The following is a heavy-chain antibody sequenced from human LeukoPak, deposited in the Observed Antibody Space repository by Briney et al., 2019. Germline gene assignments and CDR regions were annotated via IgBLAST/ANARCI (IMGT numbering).Heavy chain of an antibody. D-gene: IGHD3-10*01. CDR2: TYYRSKWYN. CDR3: AKGRWALFDC. Sequence: SQTLSLTRDISGDSVSSNSAAWNWIRQSPSRGLEWLGRTYYRSKWYNDYAVSVKSRMTINADTSKNQFSLQLNSVTPEDTAVYYCAKGRWALFDCWGQGTLVTVSS. CDR1: GDSVSSNSAA. V-gene: IGHV6-1*01. J-gene: IGHJ4*02.